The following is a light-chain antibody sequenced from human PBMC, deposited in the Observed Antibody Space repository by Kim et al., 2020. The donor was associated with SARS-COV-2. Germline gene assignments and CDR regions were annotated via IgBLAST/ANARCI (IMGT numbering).Light chain of an antibody. Sequence: LSQGERPTVSGRDSQSVSSYLAWYQQKPGQAPRLLIYDASNRATGIPARFSGSGSGTDFTLTISSLEPEDFAVYYCQQRSNWTFGQGTKVDIK. V-gene: IGKV3-11*01. CDR1: QSVSSY. J-gene: IGKJ1*01. CDR3: QQRSNWT. CDR2: DAS.